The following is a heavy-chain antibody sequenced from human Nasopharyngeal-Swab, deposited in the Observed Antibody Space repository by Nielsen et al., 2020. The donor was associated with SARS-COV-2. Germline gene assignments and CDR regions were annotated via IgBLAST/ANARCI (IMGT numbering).Heavy chain of an antibody. J-gene: IGHJ4*02. Sequence: SETLSLTCTVSGGSINSSSYYWGWIRQPPGKGLEWIGSVDYTGRTYYIPSLRDRVTMSLDTSKNQFSLKLNSVTAADTAVYYCARVAENSSGWYPDYWGQGTLVTVSS. D-gene: IGHD6-19*01. CDR1: GGSINSSSYY. V-gene: IGHV4-39*07. CDR2: VDYTGRT. CDR3: ARVAENSSGWYPDY.